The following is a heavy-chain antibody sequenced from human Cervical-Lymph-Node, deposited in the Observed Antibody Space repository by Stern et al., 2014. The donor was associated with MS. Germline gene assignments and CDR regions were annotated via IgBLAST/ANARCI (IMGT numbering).Heavy chain of an antibody. J-gene: IGHJ5*02. Sequence: VQLVESGADVKKPGSSLRVSCKASGGISWLRQAPGQGLEWMGGIIPFVGTANYAQNFQGRLTIIADPSKNTTYMELSSLRFEDTAVYYCARGAGDNWFDPWGQGTLVSVSS. D-gene: IGHD3-10*01. V-gene: IGHV1-69*01. CDR2: IIPFVGTA. CDR1: GG. CDR3: ARGAGDNWFDP.